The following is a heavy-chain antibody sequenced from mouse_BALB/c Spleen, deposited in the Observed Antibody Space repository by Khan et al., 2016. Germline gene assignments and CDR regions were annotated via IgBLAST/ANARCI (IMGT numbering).Heavy chain of an antibody. CDR2: ISSSGST. D-gene: IGHD1-2*01. CDR1: GYSITSDYA. CDR3: ARTLLRLYYCDY. J-gene: IGHJ2*01. Sequence: EVQLQESGPGLVKPSQSLSLTCTVTGYSITSDYAWNWLRQFPGNKLEWMGYISSSGSTSYYPSLKSRISLPRDTSKNQFFLQLNSVTTEDTATYYCARTLLRLYYCDYWGQGTTLTVSS. V-gene: IGHV3-2*02.